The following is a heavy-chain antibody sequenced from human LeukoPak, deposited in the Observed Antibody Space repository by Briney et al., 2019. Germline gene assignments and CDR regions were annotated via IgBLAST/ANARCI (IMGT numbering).Heavy chain of an antibody. CDR1: GGSFSGYY. CDR2: INHSGST. V-gene: IGHV4-34*01. D-gene: IGHD2-21*02. CDR3: ARHQVVVTEDAFDI. J-gene: IGHJ3*02. Sequence: SETLSLTCAVYGGSFSGYYWSWIRQPPGKGLEWIGEINHSGSTNYNPSLKSRVTISVDTSKNQFSLKLSSVTAADTAVYYCARHQVVVTEDAFDIWGQGTTVTVSS.